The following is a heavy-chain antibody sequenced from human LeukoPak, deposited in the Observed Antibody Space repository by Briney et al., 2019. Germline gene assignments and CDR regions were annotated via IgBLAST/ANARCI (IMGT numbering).Heavy chain of an antibody. CDR1: GFTFDDYT. CDR3: ASTGGLYGMDV. CDR2: ISSSSSTI. D-gene: IGHD3-10*01. V-gene: IGHV3-48*01. J-gene: IGHJ6*02. Sequence: GGSLRLSCAASGFTFDDYTMHWVRQAPGKGLEWVSYISSSSSTIYYADSVKGRFTISRDNAKNSLYLQMNSLRAEDTAVYYCASTGGLYGMDVWGQGTTVTVSS.